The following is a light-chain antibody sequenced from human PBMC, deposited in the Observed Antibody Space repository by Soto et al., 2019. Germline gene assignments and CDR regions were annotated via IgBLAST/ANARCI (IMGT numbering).Light chain of an antibody. Sequence: QSALTQPASVSWSPGQSITISCTGTSSDVGGYNFVSWYQQHPGKAPKLMIYGVSNRPSGVSSRFSASKSGNTASLTISGLQAEDEANYYCSSYTSSSTLVFGGGTKVTVL. CDR2: GVS. CDR1: SSDVGGYNF. V-gene: IGLV2-14*01. CDR3: SSYTSSSTLV. J-gene: IGLJ3*02.